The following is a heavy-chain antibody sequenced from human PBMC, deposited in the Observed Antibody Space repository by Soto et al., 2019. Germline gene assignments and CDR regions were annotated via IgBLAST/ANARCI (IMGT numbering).Heavy chain of an antibody. D-gene: IGHD2-2*01. CDR3: AREDSIIIPAASDF. Sequence: PGGSLGLSCTVSGLAFNDDGINWVRQATGKGLEWVSSISKSDYTYYSESVKGRFTISRDNAKNSVSLQMNTLRVEDTAVYYCAREDSIIIPAASDFWGQGTLVTVSS. J-gene: IGHJ4*02. CDR1: GLAFNDDG. V-gene: IGHV3-21*01. CDR2: ISKSDYT.